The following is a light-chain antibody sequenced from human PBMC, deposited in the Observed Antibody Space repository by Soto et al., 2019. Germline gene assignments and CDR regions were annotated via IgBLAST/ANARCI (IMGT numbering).Light chain of an antibody. J-gene: IGKJ5*01. V-gene: IGKV1-13*02. CDR2: DGS. Sequence: AIQLTQSPSSLSASVGDRVTITCRASQGVSSALAWYHKKPGKPPKVLIYDGSSLQSGVPLRFRGSGSGTEFTLTITGLQPEDFGTYYCQHFQRDPFTYGQGTRLEIK. CDR1: QGVSSA. CDR3: QHFQRDPFT.